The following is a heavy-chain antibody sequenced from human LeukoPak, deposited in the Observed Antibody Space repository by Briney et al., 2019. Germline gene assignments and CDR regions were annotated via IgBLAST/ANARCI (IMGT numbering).Heavy chain of an antibody. CDR2: IHRSGST. V-gene: IGHV4-4*02. D-gene: IGHD4-17*01. J-gene: IGHJ4*02. CDR3: ATNGHYSADY. CDR1: GYSISSGFW. Sequence: SGTLSLTCVVSGYSISSGFWWSWVRQPPGKGLEWIGEIHRSGSTNYNPSHKSRVTISVDKSKNQFSLNLSSMTATDTATYFCATNGHYSADYWGQGTLVTVSS.